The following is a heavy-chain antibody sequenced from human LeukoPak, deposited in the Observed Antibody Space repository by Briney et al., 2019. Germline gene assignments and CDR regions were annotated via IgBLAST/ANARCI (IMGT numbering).Heavy chain of an antibody. CDR2: ISGTT. CDR1: GFTFSNYA. V-gene: IGHV3-23*01. D-gene: IGHD6-13*01. J-gene: IGHJ4*02. CDR3: AKVRWQQLATFDF. Sequence: GGSLRLSCAASGFTFSNYAMTWVRQAPGKGLEWVSAISGTTYYADSVKGRFTISRDNSKNTLYLQMNSLRAEDTAVYYCAKVRWQQLATFDFWGQGTLVTVSS.